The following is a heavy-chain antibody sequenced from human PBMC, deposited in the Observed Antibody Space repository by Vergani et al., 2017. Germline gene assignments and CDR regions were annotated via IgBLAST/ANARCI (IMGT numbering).Heavy chain of an antibody. D-gene: IGHD2-2*01. CDR2: IKSKTDGGTT. J-gene: IGHJ6*02. CDR3: TXGAVVVPAANYYYYGMDV. V-gene: IGHV3-15*01. Sequence: EVQLVESGGGLVKPGGSLRLSCAASGFTFSNAWMSWVRQAPGQGLEWVGRIKSKTDGGTTDYAAPVKGRFTSSRDDAKNTLYLQMNSLKTEDTAVYYCTXGAVVVPAANYYYYGMDVWGQGTTVTVFS. CDR1: GFTFSNAW.